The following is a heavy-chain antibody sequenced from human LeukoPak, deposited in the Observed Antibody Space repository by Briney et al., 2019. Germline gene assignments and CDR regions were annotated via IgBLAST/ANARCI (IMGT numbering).Heavy chain of an antibody. V-gene: IGHV1-2*02. Sequence: GASVKVSCNTSGNNFSRYIHWMRQAPGLGLEWMGWIDPHSGGTNSAQKFQGRVTMTRDTSISAVYMELTSLRSDDTAVYYCAVSIQAPAIPAFDYWGQGTLVTVSS. CDR3: AVSIQAPAIPAFDY. J-gene: IGHJ4*02. CDR2: IDPHSGGT. CDR1: GNNFSRY. D-gene: IGHD2-21*02.